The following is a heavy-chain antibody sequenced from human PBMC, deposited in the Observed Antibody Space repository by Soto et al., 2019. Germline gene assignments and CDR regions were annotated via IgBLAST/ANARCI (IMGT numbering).Heavy chain of an antibody. CDR3: AQLGLMTFSHKHYFNH. J-gene: IGHJ4*02. Sequence: GPLRLSCVAAGFNFVNYGMSWVRQAPGEGLEWVSAIKNDGTSTYYAASVEDRFTISRDNSKNTLYLQLNSLRAEDTAVYYCAQLGLMTFSHKHYFNHWGRGTLVTVSS. D-gene: IGHD3-16*01. V-gene: IGHV3-23*01. CDR2: IKNDGTST. CDR1: GFNFVNYG.